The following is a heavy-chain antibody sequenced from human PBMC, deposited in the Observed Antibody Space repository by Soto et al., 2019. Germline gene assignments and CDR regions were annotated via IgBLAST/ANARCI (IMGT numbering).Heavy chain of an antibody. J-gene: IGHJ4*02. CDR3: ANWVEGSHVYFDY. Sequence: PGGSLRLSCAASGFFFSAYAMTWARRAPGKGLEWVSSISGSGANSYYEDSVKGRFTISRDNSKNTLYLQMNSLRAEDTAVYYCANWVEGSHVYFDYWGRGNLVTVSS. V-gene: IGHV3-23*01. CDR1: GFFFSAYA. D-gene: IGHD6-13*01. CDR2: ISGSGANS.